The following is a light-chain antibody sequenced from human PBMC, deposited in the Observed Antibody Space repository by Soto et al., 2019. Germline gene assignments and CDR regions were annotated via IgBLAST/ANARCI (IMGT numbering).Light chain of an antibody. Sequence: EIVMTQSPATLSVSPGERATLSCRASQSVSSNLAWYQQKPGQSPRLLIYGASTRATGIPARFSGSGSGTEFTLTISSLQSEDFAAYSCQQYNNCPYTFGQGTKLEIK. CDR1: QSVSSN. CDR2: GAS. J-gene: IGKJ2*01. CDR3: QQYNNCPYT. V-gene: IGKV3-15*01.